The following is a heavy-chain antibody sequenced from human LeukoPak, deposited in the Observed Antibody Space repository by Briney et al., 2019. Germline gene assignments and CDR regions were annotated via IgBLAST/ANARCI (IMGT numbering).Heavy chain of an antibody. J-gene: IGHJ4*02. V-gene: IGHV1-69*13. D-gene: IGHD3-10*01. CDR2: IIPIFHTS. Sequence: GASVKVSCKASGGTFSSYAFSWGRQAPGQGLEWMGGIIPIFHTSYYPQKFQGRVTITADESTSTVYMDLSSLRSDDTALYYCAKMSGSYFVRIDYWGQGTLVTVSS. CDR3: AKMSGSYFVRIDY. CDR1: GGTFSSYA.